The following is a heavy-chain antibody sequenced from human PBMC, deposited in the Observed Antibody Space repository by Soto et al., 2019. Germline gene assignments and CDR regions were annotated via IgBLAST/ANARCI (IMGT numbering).Heavy chain of an antibody. V-gene: IGHV3-30*18. D-gene: IGHD5-18*01. CDR1: GFTFISCG. J-gene: IGHJ4*02. CDR3: AKDQAPVDTAMVGGFDY. Sequence: GGSLRLSCAASGFTFISCGMHWVRQAPGKGLEWVAVISYDGSNKYYADSVKGRFTISRDNSKNTLYLQMNSLRAEDTAVYYCAKDQAPVDTAMVGGFDYWGQGTLVTVSS. CDR2: ISYDGSNK.